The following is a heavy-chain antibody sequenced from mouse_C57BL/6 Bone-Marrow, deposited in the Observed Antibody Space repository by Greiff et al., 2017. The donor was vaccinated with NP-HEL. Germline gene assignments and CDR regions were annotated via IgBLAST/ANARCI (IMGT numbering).Heavy chain of an antibody. CDR1: GYTFTSYW. D-gene: IGHD2-4*01. CDR3: ASLYDYDWYFEV. CDR2: IHPNSGST. Sequence: QVQLQQPGAELVKPGASVKLSCKASGYTFTSYWMHWVKQRPGQGLEWIGMIHPNSGSTNYNEKFKSKATLTVDKSSSTAYMQLSSLTSEDSAVYYCASLYDYDWYFEVWGTGTTVTVSS. V-gene: IGHV1-64*01. J-gene: IGHJ1*03.